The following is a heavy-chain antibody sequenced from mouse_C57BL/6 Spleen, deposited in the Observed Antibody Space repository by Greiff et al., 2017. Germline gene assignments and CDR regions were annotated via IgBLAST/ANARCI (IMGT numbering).Heavy chain of an antibody. D-gene: IGHD1-1*01. CDR1: GYTFTSYW. CDR2: IHPNSGST. CDR3: ARSPPYYGSSYGYFDV. Sequence: QVQLQQPGAELVKPGASVKLSCKASGYTFTSYWMHWVKQRPGQGLEWIGMIHPNSGSTNYNEKFKSKATLTVDKSSSTAYMQLSSLTSEGSAVYYCARSPPYYGSSYGYFDVWGTGTTVTVSS. J-gene: IGHJ1*03. V-gene: IGHV1-64*01.